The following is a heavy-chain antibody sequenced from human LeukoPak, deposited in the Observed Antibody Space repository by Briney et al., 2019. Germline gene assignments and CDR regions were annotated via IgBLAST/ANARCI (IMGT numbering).Heavy chain of an antibody. CDR1: GGSVSSGSYY. D-gene: IGHD6-13*01. CDR3: ARGRGSSLPWYY. Sequence: SETLSLTCTVSGGSVSSGSYYWSWLRQPPGKGLECIGYLYYNGNTNYNPSLKSRVAISLDTSNNQFSLELTSVTAADTAIYYCARGRGSSLPWYYSGQGTLVTVSS. V-gene: IGHV4-61*01. J-gene: IGHJ4*02. CDR2: LYYNGNT.